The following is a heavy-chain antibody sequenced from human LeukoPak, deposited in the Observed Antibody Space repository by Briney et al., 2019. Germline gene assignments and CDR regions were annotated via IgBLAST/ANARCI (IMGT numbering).Heavy chain of an antibody. D-gene: IGHD3-22*01. CDR1: GDNLNTCFFF. V-gene: IGHV4-31*11. J-gene: IGHJ6*03. Sequence: SETLSLTCDVSGDNLNTCFFFWAWIRHHPGKGLEYIGYVYYSGTTYYNPSFKSRFTMSLHTSKTQFSLKLNSVTAANTAVYYCQRGMGCSDRSVSLYRPYNIFYHYMDVWGNGTTVTVSS. CDR2: VYYSGTT. CDR3: QRGMGCSDRSVSLYRPYNIFYHYMDV.